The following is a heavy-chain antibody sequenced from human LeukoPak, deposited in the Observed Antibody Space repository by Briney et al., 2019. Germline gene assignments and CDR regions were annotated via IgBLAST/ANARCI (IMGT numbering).Heavy chain of an antibody. CDR1: GFTFNDYA. J-gene: IGHJ4*02. V-gene: IGHV3-9*01. Sequence: PGGSLRLSCAASGFTFNDYAMHWVRQAPGKGLEWVSGISWNSGSIGYADSVKGRFTISRDNAKNSLYLQMNSLRAEDTALYYCAKDRGYCSGGSCYSEYFDYWGQGTLVTVSS. D-gene: IGHD2-15*01. CDR2: ISWNSGSI. CDR3: AKDRGYCSGGSCYSEYFDY.